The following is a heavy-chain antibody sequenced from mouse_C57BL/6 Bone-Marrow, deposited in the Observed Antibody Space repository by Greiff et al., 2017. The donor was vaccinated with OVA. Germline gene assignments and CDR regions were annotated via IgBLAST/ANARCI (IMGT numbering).Heavy chain of an antibody. CDR2: IDPENGDT. CDR3: TRCLLWAY. V-gene: IGHV14-4*01. D-gene: IGHD2-1*01. J-gene: IGHJ3*01. Sequence: EVQLQQSGAELVRPGASVKLSCTASGFNIKDDYMHWVKQRPGQGLEWIGGIDPENGDTDYASKFQGKATITADTSSNTAYLQLSSLTSEDTAVYNSTRCLLWAYWGQGTLVTVSA. CDR1: GFNIKDDY.